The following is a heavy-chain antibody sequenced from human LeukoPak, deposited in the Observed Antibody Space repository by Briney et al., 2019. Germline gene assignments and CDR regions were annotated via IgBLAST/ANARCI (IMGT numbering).Heavy chain of an antibody. J-gene: IGHJ5*02. D-gene: IGHD4-17*01. V-gene: IGHV3-23*01. Sequence: PRGSLRLSCAASGFTFSSYAVSWVRQAPGKGLEWVSAISGSGGSTYYADSVKGRFTISRDNSKNTLYLQMNSLRAEDTAVYYCAKEFFDGDYVNWFDPWGQGTLVTVSS. CDR3: AKEFFDGDYVNWFDP. CDR1: GFTFSSYA. CDR2: ISGSGGST.